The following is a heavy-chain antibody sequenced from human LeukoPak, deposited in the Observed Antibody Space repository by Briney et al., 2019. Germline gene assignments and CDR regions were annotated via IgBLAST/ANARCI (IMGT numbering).Heavy chain of an antibody. J-gene: IGHJ4*02. CDR3: AKAKVAALRGPNDY. D-gene: IGHD6-6*01. CDR2: ISGSGGST. Sequence: GSVKVSCKASGGTFSSYAISWVRQAPGKGLEWVSAISGSGGSTYYADSVKGRFTISRDNSKNTLYLQMNSLRAEDTAVYYCAKAKVAALRGPNDYWGQGTLVTVSS. CDR1: GGTFSSYA. V-gene: IGHV3-23*01.